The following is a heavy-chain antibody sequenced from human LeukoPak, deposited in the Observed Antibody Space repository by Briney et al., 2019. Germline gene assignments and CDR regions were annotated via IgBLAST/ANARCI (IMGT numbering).Heavy chain of an antibody. J-gene: IGHJ4*02. CDR3: ARGWCYKYGEIDC. CDR2: ISSSSSYI. V-gene: IGHV3-21*01. CDR1: GFTFSSYS. D-gene: IGHD4/OR15-4a*01. Sequence: PGGSLRLSCAASGFTFSSYSMNWVRQAPGKGLEWVSSISSSSSYIYYADSVKGRFTISRDNAKNSLYLQMNSLRAEDTAVYYCARGWCYKYGEIDCLGQGTPVTVCS.